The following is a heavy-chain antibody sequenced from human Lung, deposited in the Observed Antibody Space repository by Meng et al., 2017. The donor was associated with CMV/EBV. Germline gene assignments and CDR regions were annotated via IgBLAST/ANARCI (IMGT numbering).Heavy chain of an antibody. Sequence: GEXXKISCAASGFTFDDYGMNWVCQVPGEGLEWLSHINRNGDNTIYAGSVNGRFTISRDNAKNSLYLQMNSLRADDTAVYYCARASTFSGWYFDLWDHGTXVTVSS. V-gene: IGHV3-20*04. CDR3: ARASTFSGWYFDL. CDR2: INRNGDNT. D-gene: IGHD2-2*01. CDR1: GFTFDDYG. J-gene: IGHJ2*01.